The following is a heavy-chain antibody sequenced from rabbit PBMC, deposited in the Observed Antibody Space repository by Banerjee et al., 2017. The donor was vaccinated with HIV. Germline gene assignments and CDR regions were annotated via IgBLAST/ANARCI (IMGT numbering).Heavy chain of an antibody. CDR3: ARHVHFVGSDL. V-gene: IGHV1S45*01. Sequence: QEQLEESGGDLVKPEGSLTLTCTASGFSFSNGYVMCWVRQAPGKGLEWIACINTISGDTVYATWAKGRFTISKASSTTVTLQMTSLTAADTATYFCARHVHFVGSDLWGPGTLVTVS. CDR2: INTISGDT. J-gene: IGHJ4*01. D-gene: IGHD3-1*01. CDR1: GFSFSNGYV.